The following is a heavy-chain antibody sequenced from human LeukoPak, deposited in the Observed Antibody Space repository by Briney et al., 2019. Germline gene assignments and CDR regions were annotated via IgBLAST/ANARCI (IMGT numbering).Heavy chain of an antibody. CDR1: GFTFSSYE. J-gene: IGHJ4*02. V-gene: IGHV3-48*03. CDR2: ISSSGSTI. Sequence: PGGSLRLSCAASGFTFSSYEMNWVRQAPGKGLEWVSYISSSGSTIYYADSVKGRFTISGDNAKNSLYLQMNSLRAEDTAVYYCARDKRSRWFGESTYYFDYWGQGTLVTVSS. CDR3: ARDKRSRWFGESTYYFDY. D-gene: IGHD3-10*01.